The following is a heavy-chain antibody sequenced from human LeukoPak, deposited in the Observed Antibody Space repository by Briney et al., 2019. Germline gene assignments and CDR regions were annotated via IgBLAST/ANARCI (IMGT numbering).Heavy chain of an antibody. Sequence: SETLSLTCTVPGGSISSSSYYWGWIRQPPGKGLEWIGSIYYSGSTYYNPSLKSRVTISVDTSKNQFSLKLSSVTAADTAVYYCARGFVAERGYSYGEENFDYWGQGTLVTVSS. CDR3: ARGFVAERGYSYGEENFDY. J-gene: IGHJ4*02. CDR1: GGSISSSSYY. CDR2: IYYSGST. V-gene: IGHV4-39*01. D-gene: IGHD5-18*01.